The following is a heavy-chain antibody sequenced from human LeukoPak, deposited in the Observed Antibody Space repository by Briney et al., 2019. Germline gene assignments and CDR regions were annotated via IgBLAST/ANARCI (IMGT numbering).Heavy chain of an antibody. J-gene: IGHJ3*02. V-gene: IGHV4-39*07. Sequence: SETLSLTCTVSGGSVSTTNYYWGWIRQSPGKGLEWFGCVYYSGSTYYNPSLKSRVTISVDTSKNQFSLKLSSVTAADTAVYYCAREGVDGSGAIPAFDIWGQGTMVTVSS. D-gene: IGHD3-10*01. CDR1: GGSVSTTNYY. CDR2: VYYSGST. CDR3: AREGVDGSGAIPAFDI.